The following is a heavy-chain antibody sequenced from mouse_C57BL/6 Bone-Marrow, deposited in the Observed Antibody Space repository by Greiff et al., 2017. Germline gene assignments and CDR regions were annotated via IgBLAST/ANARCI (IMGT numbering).Heavy chain of an antibody. CDR3: ARGRWSRYFDV. V-gene: IGHV1-4*01. D-gene: IGHD2-3*01. Sequence: QVQLQQSGAELARPGASVKMSCKASGYTFTSYTMHWVKQRPGQGLEWIGYINPSSGDTKYNQKFKDKATLTADTSSSTAYMQLSSLTSEDSAVYYCARGRWSRYFDVWGTGTTVTVSS. J-gene: IGHJ1*03. CDR2: INPSSGDT. CDR1: GYTFTSYT.